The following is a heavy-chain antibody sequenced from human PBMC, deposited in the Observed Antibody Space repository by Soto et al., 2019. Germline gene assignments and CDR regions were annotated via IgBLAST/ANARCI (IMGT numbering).Heavy chain of an antibody. J-gene: IGHJ4*02. CDR3: ARDGGRHSGGIDY. V-gene: IGHV1-69*01. Sequence: QVQLVQSGAEVKKPGSSVKVSCKASGGTFSSYSINWVRQAPGQGLEWMGEIIPIFGTANYAQKFQRRVTITADESTSTAYMELSSLRSEYTAVYYCARDGGRHSGGIDYWGQGTLVTVSS. D-gene: IGHD1-26*01. CDR1: GGTFSSYS. CDR2: IIPIFGTA.